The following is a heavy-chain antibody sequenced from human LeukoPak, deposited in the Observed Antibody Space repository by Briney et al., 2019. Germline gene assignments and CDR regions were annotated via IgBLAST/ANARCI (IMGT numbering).Heavy chain of an antibody. CDR3: ARLGRNYFDY. V-gene: IGHV4-39*01. CDR2: IYYSGTT. D-gene: IGHD2-15*01. CDR1: GDSVSSSRYY. J-gene: IGHJ4*02. Sequence: SETLSLTCIVSGDSVSSSRYYWGWIRQPPGRGLEWIGSIYYSGTTFYNPSLKSRVTISVDTSKNQFSMKLTSVTAADTAVYYCARLGRNYFDYWGQGTLVTVSS.